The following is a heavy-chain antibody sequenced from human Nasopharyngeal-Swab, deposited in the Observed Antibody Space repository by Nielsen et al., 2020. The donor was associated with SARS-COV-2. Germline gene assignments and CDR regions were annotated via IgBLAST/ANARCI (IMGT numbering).Heavy chain of an antibody. J-gene: IGHJ1*01. V-gene: IGHV3-23*01. CDR1: GFTFSTYA. Sequence: GGSLRLSCAASGFTFSTYAMTWVRQTPGRGLEWVSTISVSGDYTYYADSAKGRFSISRDNSKSTLYLQMNSLRAEDTAVYYCARDTGRGNEHWGQGTLVTVSS. CDR2: ISVSGDYT. D-gene: IGHD3-10*01. CDR3: ARDTGRGNEH.